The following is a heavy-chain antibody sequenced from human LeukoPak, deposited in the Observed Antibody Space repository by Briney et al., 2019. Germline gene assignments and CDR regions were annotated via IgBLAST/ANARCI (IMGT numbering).Heavy chain of an antibody. V-gene: IGHV3-23*01. J-gene: IGHJ4*02. CDR2: ISGSGGST. CDR3: AKDHDTMVRGVIRRGFDY. CDR1: GFTFSSYA. D-gene: IGHD3-10*01. Sequence: GGSLRLSCAASGFTFSSYAMSWVRQAPGKGLEWVSAISGSGGSTYYADSVKGRFTISRDNSKNTLYLQMDSLRAEDTAVYYCAKDHDTMVRGVIRRGFDYWGQGTLVTVSS.